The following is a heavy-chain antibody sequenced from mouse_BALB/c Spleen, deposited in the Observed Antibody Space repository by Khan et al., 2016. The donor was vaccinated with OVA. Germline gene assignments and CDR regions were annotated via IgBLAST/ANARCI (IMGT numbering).Heavy chain of an antibody. J-gene: IGHJ3*01. CDR2: VNPNTDNI. D-gene: IGHD2-14*01. Sequence: VQLQQPGPDLVKPGASVKISCKASGYSFTPYYMSWVKQSHGKSLEWIGRVNPNTDNINYNQEFKGKAILTVDKSSNTSYMELRSLTSEDSAVYCWARGYDFFASWGQGTLVTVSA. CDR3: ARGYDFFAS. V-gene: IGHV1-26*01. CDR1: GYSFTPYY.